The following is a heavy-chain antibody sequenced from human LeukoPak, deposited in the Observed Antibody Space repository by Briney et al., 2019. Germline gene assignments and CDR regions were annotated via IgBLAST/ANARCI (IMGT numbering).Heavy chain of an antibody. CDR1: GFTFSSYA. J-gene: IGHJ1*01. CDR3: ARDFFYDSPPFQH. V-gene: IGHV3-30-3*01. D-gene: IGHD3-22*01. CDR2: ISYDGSNK. Sequence: GGSLRLSCAASGFTFSSYAMHWVRQAPGKGLEWVAVISYDGSNKYYADSVKGRFTVSRDNSKNTLYLQMNSLRAEDTAVYYCARDFFYDSPPFQHWGQGTLVTVSS.